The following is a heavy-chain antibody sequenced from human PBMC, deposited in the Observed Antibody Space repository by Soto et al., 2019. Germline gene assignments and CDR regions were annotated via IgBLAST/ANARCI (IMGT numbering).Heavy chain of an antibody. V-gene: IGHV3-48*02. CDR2: ISSSSSTI. CDR3: AREWLSRYYGSGSSFDY. D-gene: IGHD3-10*01. J-gene: IGHJ4*02. CDR1: GFTFSSYS. Sequence: GGSLRLSCAASGFTFSSYSMNWVRQAPGKGLEWVSYISSSSSTIYYADSVKGRFTISRDNAKNSLYLQMNSLRDKDTAVYYCAREWLSRYYGSGSSFDYWGQGTLVTVSS.